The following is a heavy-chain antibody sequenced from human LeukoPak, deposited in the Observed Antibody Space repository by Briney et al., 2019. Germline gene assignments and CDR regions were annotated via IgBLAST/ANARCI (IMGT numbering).Heavy chain of an antibody. V-gene: IGHV1-8*01. CDR1: GYTFTSYD. J-gene: IGHJ4*02. D-gene: IGHD6-19*01. CDR2: MNPNSGNT. CDR3: ARDSRGWYGAGGY. Sequence: ASVKVSCKASGYTFTSYDISWVRQATGQGLEWMGWMNPNSGNTGYAQKFQGRVTMTRSTSISTAYMELSNLRSEDTAVYYCARDSRGWYGAGGYWGQGTLVTVSS.